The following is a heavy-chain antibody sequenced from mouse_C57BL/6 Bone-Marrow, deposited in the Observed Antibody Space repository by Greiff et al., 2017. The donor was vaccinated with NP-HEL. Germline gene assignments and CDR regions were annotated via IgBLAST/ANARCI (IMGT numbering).Heavy chain of an antibody. CDR2: ISSGGSYT. V-gene: IGHV5-6*01. J-gene: IGHJ1*03. D-gene: IGHD1-1*01. Sequence: VQLKESGGDLVKPGGSLKLSCAASGFTFSSYGMSWVRQTPDKRLEWVATISSGGSYTYYPDSVKGRFTISRDNAKNTLYLQMSSLKSEDTAMYYCARQNYGSSYNGYFDVWGTGTTVTVSS. CDR3: ARQNYGSSYNGYFDV. CDR1: GFTFSSYG.